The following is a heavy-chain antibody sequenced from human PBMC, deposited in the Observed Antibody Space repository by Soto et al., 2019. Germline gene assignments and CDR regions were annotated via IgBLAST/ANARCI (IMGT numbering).Heavy chain of an antibody. Sequence: QVQLQESGPGLVKPSQTLSLTCTVSGGSISSGGYYWSWIRQHPGKGLEWIGYIYYSGSTYYNSSXKSRVTISVAPXXXQXXLKLSSVTAADTAVYYCARGITMVRGVILTPYFDYWGQGTLVTVSS. V-gene: IGHV4-31*03. D-gene: IGHD3-10*01. CDR3: ARGITMVRGVILTPYFDY. CDR2: IYYSGST. CDR1: GGSISSGGYY. J-gene: IGHJ4*02.